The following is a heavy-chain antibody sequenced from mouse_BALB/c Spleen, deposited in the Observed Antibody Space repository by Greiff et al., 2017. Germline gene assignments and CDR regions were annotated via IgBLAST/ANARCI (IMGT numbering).Heavy chain of an antibody. J-gene: IGHJ4*01. V-gene: IGHV1S22*01. Sequence: LQQPGSELVRPGASVKLSCKASGYTFTSYWMHWVKQRPGQGLEWIGNIYPGSGSTNYDEKFKSKATLTVDTSSSTAYMQLSSLTSEDSAVYYCTRVDGNYYAMDYWGQGTSVTVSS. CDR1: GYTFTSYW. CDR2: IYPGSGST. D-gene: IGHD2-1*01. CDR3: TRVDGNYYAMDY.